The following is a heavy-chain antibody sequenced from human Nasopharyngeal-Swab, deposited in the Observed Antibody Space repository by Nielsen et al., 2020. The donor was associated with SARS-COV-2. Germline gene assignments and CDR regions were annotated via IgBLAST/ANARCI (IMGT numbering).Heavy chain of an antibody. D-gene: IGHD4-17*01. V-gene: IGHV3-30*18. CDR1: GFTFSSSG. Sequence: SLKISCAASGFTFSSSGMDWVRQAPGKGLEWVAVISYGGSNEYYGDSVKGRFTISRDNSKNTLYLQMNSLRVDDTAVYYCAKDVHGDYGGIDYWGQGILVTVSS. CDR2: ISYGGSNE. J-gene: IGHJ4*02. CDR3: AKDVHGDYGGIDY.